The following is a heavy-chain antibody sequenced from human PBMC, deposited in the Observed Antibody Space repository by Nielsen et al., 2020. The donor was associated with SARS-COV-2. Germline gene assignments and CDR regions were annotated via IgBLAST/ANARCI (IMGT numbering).Heavy chain of an antibody. CDR3: ARDLSGSYGLYYYGMDV. D-gene: IGHD1-26*01. V-gene: IGHV4-31*03. Sequence: LRLSCTVSGGSISSGGYYWSWIRQHPGKGLEWIGYIYYSGSTYYNPSLKSRVTISVDTSKNQFSLKLSSVTAADTAVYYCARDLSGSYGLYYYGMDVWGQGTTVTVSS. CDR1: GGSISSGGYY. CDR2: IYYSGST. J-gene: IGHJ6*02.